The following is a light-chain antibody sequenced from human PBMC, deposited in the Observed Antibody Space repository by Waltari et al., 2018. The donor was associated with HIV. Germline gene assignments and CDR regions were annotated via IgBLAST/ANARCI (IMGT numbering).Light chain of an antibody. CDR3: QQYKNWPGIT. CDR2: GAS. J-gene: IGKJ3*01. V-gene: IGKV3-15*01. Sequence: EIVLTQSPGTLSLSPGERATLSCRASQSVTSTFLAWYQQKTGQAPRLLIYGASTGATCVPASFSGRGSGTEFTLTISSLQSEDFAGYYCQQYKNWPGITFGPGTKVDIK. CDR1: QSVTST.